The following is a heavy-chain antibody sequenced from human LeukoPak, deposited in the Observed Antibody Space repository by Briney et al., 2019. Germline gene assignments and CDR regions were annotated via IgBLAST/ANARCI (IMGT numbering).Heavy chain of an antibody. CDR3: ARDGAVAGTSYYFDY. CDR1: GGSFSGYY. D-gene: IGHD6-19*01. CDR2: INHSGST. V-gene: IGHV4-34*01. J-gene: IGHJ4*02. Sequence: SETLSLTCAVYGGSFSGYYWSWIRQPPGKGLEWIGEINHSGSTNYNPSLKSRVTMSVDTSKNQFSLKLSSVTAADTAVYYCARDGAVAGTSYYFDYWGQGTLVTVSS.